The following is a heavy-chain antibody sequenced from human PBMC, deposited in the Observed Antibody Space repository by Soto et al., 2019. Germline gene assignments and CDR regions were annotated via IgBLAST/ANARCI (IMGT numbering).Heavy chain of an antibody. CDR1: GFTFSSYG. D-gene: IGHD6-6*01. Sequence: PGGSLRLSCAASGFTFSSYGMHWVRQAPGKGLEWVAVISYDGSNKYYADSVKGRFTISRDNSKNTLYLQMNSLRAEETAVYYCAKDLGGIAARTGYYYYGMDVWGQGTTVTVSS. J-gene: IGHJ6*02. CDR3: AKDLGGIAARTGYYYYGMDV. CDR2: ISYDGSNK. V-gene: IGHV3-30*18.